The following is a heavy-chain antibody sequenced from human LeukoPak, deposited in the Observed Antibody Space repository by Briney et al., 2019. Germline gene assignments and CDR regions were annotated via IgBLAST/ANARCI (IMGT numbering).Heavy chain of an antibody. CDR3: AATLGGYNLGY. J-gene: IGHJ4*02. V-gene: IGHV1-18*01. CDR2: ISAYNGNT. D-gene: IGHD5-24*01. Sequence: ASVKVSCKASGYTFTSYGISWVRQAPGQGLEWMGWISAYNGNTNYAQKFQERVTITRDMSTSTAYMELSSLRSEDTAVYYCAATLGGYNLGYWGQGTLVTVSS. CDR1: GYTFTSYG.